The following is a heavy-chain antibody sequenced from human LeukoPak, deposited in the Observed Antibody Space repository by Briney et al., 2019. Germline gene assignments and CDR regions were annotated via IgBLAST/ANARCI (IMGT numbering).Heavy chain of an antibody. D-gene: IGHD5-18*01. CDR1: GFTFSSYV. V-gene: IGHV3-23*01. CDR2: ISGNGGST. Sequence: PGGSLRLSCVASGFTFSSYVMNWVRRAPEKGLEWVSAISGNGGSTYYADSVKGRFTISRDNAKNSLYLQMNSLRAEDTAVYYCARAAAMVTGSDYWGQGTLVTVSS. CDR3: ARAAAMVTGSDY. J-gene: IGHJ4*02.